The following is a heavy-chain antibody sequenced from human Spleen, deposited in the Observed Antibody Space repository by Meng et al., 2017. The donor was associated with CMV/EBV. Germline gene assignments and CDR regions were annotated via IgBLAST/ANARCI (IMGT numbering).Heavy chain of an antibody. V-gene: IGHV4-59*08. Sequence: SETLSLTCTLSGGSISSYYWTWIRQSPGKGLEWIGYIYYSGSTYYNPSLKSRVTISVDTSKNQFSLKLSSVTAADTAVYYCARHTASQSRSWFDPWGQGTLVTVSS. CDR2: IYYSGST. J-gene: IGHJ5*02. CDR1: GGSISSYY. D-gene: IGHD4-17*01. CDR3: ARHTASQSRSWFDP.